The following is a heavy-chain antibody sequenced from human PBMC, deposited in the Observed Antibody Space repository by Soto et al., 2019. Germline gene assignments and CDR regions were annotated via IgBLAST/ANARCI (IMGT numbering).Heavy chain of an antibody. V-gene: IGHV4-30-4*01. CDR3: ARGWYCLTGRCFPNWFDS. J-gene: IGHJ5*01. CDR1: GDSISNLDYF. CDR2: IYKSATT. Sequence: SETLSLTCSVSGDSISNLDYFWAWIRQPPGQALEYIGYIYKSATTYYNPPFESRVAISVDTSKSQFSLNVTSVTAADTAVYFCARGWYCLTGRCFPNWFDSWGQGALVTVSS. D-gene: IGHD7-27*01.